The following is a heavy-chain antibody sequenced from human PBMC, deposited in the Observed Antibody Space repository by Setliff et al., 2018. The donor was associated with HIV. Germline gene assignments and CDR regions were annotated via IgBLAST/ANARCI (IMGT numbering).Heavy chain of an antibody. J-gene: IGHJ3*01. D-gene: IGHD1-1*01. Sequence: ETLSLTCTVFGGAVSNENWWTWVRQPSGKGLEWIGEIHHSGSATYNPSLKGRVSISLDNSTNEFSMKMTSLSAADTAMYYCAREANWIFDVWGQGTLVTVSS. CDR2: IHHSGSA. CDR1: GGAVSNENW. V-gene: IGHV4-4*02. CDR3: AREANWIFDV.